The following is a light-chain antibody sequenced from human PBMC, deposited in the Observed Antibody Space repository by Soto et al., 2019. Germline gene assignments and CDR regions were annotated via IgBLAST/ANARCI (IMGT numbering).Light chain of an antibody. CDR3: HHFGSLPET. CDR1: QSVASSY. J-gene: IGKJ1*01. CDR2: SAS. Sequence: EGVLTQSPGTLSLSPGERVTLSCRASQSVASSYLAWYQQKPGRALRLLFYSASSRATGIPDRFSGSGSGTDFTLTISRLEPEDFAVYYCHHFGSLPETFGQGTNVE. V-gene: IGKV3-20*01.